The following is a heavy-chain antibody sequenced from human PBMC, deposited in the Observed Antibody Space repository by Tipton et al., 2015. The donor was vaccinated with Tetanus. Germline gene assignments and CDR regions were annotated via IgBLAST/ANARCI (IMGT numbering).Heavy chain of an antibody. J-gene: IGHJ6*02. CDR1: GVSVRSYY. CDR3: ARLTGHSMDVVDYYYFGMDV. V-gene: IGHV4-34*12. CDR2: VIYDGTS. D-gene: IGHD2-21*01. Sequence: GLVKPSETLSLTCTVSGVSVRSYYWSWIRQSPDKGLEWLGDVIYDGTSYYNPSLNSRVKISLDTSMNQVSLTLTSVTAADTALYYCARLTGHSMDVVDYYYFGMDVWGQGTKVTVSS.